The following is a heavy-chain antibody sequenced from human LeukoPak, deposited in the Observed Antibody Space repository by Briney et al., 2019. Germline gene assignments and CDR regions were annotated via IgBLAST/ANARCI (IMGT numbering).Heavy chain of an antibody. CDR1: GFTFSSYE. CDR3: ASERGYSGYDYFIDSPSDY. Sequence: GGSLRLSCAASGFTFSSYEMNWVRQAPGKGLEWVSYISSSGNTIYYGDSVKGRFTISRDNAKNSLYLQMNSLRAEDTAVYYCASERGYSGYDYFIDSPSDYWGQGTLVTVSS. V-gene: IGHV3-48*03. CDR2: ISSSGNTI. J-gene: IGHJ4*02. D-gene: IGHD5-12*01.